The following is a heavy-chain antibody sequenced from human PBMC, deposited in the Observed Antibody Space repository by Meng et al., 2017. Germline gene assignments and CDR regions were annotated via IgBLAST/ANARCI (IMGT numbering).Heavy chain of an antibody. CDR1: GYTITSYG. V-gene: IGHV1-18*01. Sequence: QVQLVQSVAKLKKPGAAVKVSSKASGYTITSYGISWVRQAPGQGLEWMGWISAYNGNTNYAQKLQGRVTMTTDTSTSTAYMELRSLRSDDTAVYYCARGNYGDYLYYFNYWGQGTLVTVSS. CDR3: ARGNYGDYLYYFNY. J-gene: IGHJ4*02. D-gene: IGHD4-17*01. CDR2: ISAYNGNT.